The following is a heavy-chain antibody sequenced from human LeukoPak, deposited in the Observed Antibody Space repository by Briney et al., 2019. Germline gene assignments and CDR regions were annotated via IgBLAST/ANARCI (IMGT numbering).Heavy chain of an antibody. CDR3: ARDSGPLDT. Sequence: PGGSLRLSCAASGFTFGSYGLHWVRQAPGKGLEWVAVIWYDGSNTYYPDSVKGRFTISRDDSKNTLYLQMNSLRAEDTAVYYCARDSGPLDTWGQGTLVTVSS. CDR1: GFTFGSYG. CDR2: IWYDGSNT. D-gene: IGHD1-1*01. J-gene: IGHJ5*02. V-gene: IGHV3-33*01.